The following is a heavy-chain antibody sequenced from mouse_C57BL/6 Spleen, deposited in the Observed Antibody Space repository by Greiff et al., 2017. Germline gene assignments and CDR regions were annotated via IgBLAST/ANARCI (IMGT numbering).Heavy chain of an antibody. D-gene: IGHD2-14*01. J-gene: IGHJ2*01. V-gene: IGHV1-64*01. CDR1: GYTFTSYW. CDR3: TKNFLGYDFDD. Sequence: QVQLQQSGAELVKPGASVKLSCKASGYTFTSYWMHWVKQRPGQGLEWIGMIHPNSGSTNYNEKFKSKATLTVDKSSSTAYMQLSSLTSEDSTVYYCTKNFLGYDFDDWGQGTTLTVSS. CDR2: IHPNSGST.